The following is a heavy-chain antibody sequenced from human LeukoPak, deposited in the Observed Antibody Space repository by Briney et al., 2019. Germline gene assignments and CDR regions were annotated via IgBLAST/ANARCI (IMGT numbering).Heavy chain of an antibody. Sequence: SETLSLTCTVSGGSISSYYWSWIRQPPGKGLEWIGYIYYSGSTNYNPSLKSRVTMSVDTSKNQYSLNLSSVTAADTAVYYCARTRDIIAVPTAIGLNWFDPWGQGTLVTVSS. CDR2: IYYSGST. CDR1: GGSISSYY. CDR3: ARTRDIIAVPTAIGLNWFDP. J-gene: IGHJ5*02. D-gene: IGHD2-2*01. V-gene: IGHV4-59*12.